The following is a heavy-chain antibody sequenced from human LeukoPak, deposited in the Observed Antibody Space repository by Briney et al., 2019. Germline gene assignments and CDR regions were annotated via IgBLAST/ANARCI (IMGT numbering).Heavy chain of an antibody. J-gene: IGHJ4*02. V-gene: IGHV3-21*06. CDR2: ISSGSSYI. Sequence: PGGSLRLSCAASGFTFSRYSMNWVRQAPGKGLEWVSSISSGSSYIYYADSMKGRFTISRDNAKNLLYLQMNSLRAEDTAVYYCARDLSGVTGYTYGRGIDYWGQGTLVTVSS. D-gene: IGHD5-18*01. CDR1: GFTFSRYS. CDR3: ARDLSGVTGYTYGRGIDY.